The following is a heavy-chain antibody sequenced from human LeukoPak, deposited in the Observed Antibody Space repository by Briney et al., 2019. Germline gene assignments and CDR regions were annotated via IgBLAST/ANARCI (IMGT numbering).Heavy chain of an antibody. CDR1: GFTFSTNP. Sequence: GGSLRLSCAASGFTFSTNPMTWVRQAPGSGLQYVSSININGGKTYYADSVKGRFTISRDNSKNTLFLQMSSLRVEDTAVYYCVKDKWIDYWGQGVLVTVSS. D-gene: IGHD2-8*01. CDR3: VKDKWIDY. J-gene: IGHJ4*02. V-gene: IGHV3-64D*09. CDR2: ININGGKT.